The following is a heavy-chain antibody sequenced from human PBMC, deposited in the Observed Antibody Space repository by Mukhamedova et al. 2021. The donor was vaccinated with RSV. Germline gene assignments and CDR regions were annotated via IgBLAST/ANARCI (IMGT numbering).Heavy chain of an antibody. CDR2: INGDGSST. Sequence: INGDGSSTNYADSVKGRFTISRDNAKNTLYLQMNSLRPEDTAIYYCTRVGGGDWGQGTLGPVSS. V-gene: IGHV3-74*01. D-gene: IGHD3-10*01. J-gene: IGHJ4*02. CDR3: TRVGGGD.